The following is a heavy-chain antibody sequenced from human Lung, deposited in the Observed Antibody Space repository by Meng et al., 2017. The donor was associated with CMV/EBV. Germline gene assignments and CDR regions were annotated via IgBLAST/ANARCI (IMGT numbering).Heavy chain of an antibody. Sequence: SXTXSLXCAVSGGSLSNSYWNWIRQPPGKGLEWIGYIYYTGKTNYSPSHKSRVTISLDASKKHFSLNLRSLTASDTAVYYCARAAPWDYYYGMDVWGQGTTVTVSS. CDR2: IYYTGKT. V-gene: IGHV4-59*01. CDR1: GGSLSNSY. J-gene: IGHJ6*02. CDR3: ARAAPWDYYYGMDV. D-gene: IGHD1-26*01.